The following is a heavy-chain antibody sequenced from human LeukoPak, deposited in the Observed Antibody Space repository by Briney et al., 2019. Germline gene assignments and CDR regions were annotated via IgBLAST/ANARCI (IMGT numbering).Heavy chain of an antibody. CDR2: FYYSGST. D-gene: IGHD6-19*01. Sequence: SSETLSLTCTVSGGSVSSGSYYWSWIRQPPGKGLEWIGYFYYSGSTKYNPSLKSRVTISVDTSKNQFSLKLSSVTAADTAVYYCARVRYSSGWYEDYWGQGTLVTVSS. V-gene: IGHV4-61*01. CDR1: GGSVSSGSYY. CDR3: ARVRYSSGWYEDY. J-gene: IGHJ4*02.